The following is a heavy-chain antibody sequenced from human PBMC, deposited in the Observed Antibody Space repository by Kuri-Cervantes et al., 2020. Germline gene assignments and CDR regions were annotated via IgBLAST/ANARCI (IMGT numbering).Heavy chain of an antibody. D-gene: IGHD3-10*01. V-gene: IGHV4-39*07. CDR1: GGSISSSSYY. Sequence: SETLSLTCTVSGGSISSSSYYWGWIRQPPGKGLEWIGSIYSSGSTYYNPSPKSRVTISVDTSKKQFSLKLSSVTAADTAVYYCARTRKGRSGNYDYWGQGTLVTVSS. CDR2: IYSSGST. J-gene: IGHJ4*02. CDR3: ARTRKGRSGNYDY.